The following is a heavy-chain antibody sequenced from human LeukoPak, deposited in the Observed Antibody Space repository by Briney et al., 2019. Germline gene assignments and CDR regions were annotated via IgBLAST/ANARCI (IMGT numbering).Heavy chain of an antibody. V-gene: IGHV3-7*01. J-gene: IGHJ6*03. CDR2: IKQDESER. CDR1: GFTLSTYA. CDR3: ARLSAYYYGSYFYYYMDV. Sequence: GGSLRLSCAASGFTLSTYAMTWVRQSPGKGPEWVANIKQDESERYTVDSVKGRFTISRDNAKNSVYLQMNSRRAEDTALYYCARLSAYYYGSYFYYYMDVWGKGTTVTVSS. D-gene: IGHD3-10*01.